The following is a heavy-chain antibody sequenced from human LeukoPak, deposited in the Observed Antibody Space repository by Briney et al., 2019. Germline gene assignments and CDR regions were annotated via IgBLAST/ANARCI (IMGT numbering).Heavy chain of an antibody. V-gene: IGHV4-34*01. CDR2: INHSGST. D-gene: IGHD3-3*01. Sequence: SETLSLTYAVYGGSFSGYYWSWIRQPPGKGLEWIGEINHSGSTNYNPSLKSRVTISVDTSKNQFSLKLSSVTAADTAVYYCARGLYYDFWSGSYYYYMDVWGKGTTVTVSS. CDR3: ARGLYYDFWSGSYYYYMDV. J-gene: IGHJ6*03. CDR1: GGSFSGYY.